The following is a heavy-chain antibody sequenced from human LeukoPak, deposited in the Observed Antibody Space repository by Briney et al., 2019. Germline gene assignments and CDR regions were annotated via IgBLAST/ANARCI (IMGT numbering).Heavy chain of an antibody. CDR1: GGTFSSYA. Sequence: SVKVSCKASGGTFSSYAISWVRQAPGQGLEWMGRIIPILGIANYAQKFQGRVTITADKSTSTAYMELSSLRSEDTAVYYCARDYGSGSSQHDYWGQGTLVTVSS. CDR2: IIPILGIA. J-gene: IGHJ4*02. V-gene: IGHV1-69*04. CDR3: ARDYGSGSSQHDY. D-gene: IGHD3-10*01.